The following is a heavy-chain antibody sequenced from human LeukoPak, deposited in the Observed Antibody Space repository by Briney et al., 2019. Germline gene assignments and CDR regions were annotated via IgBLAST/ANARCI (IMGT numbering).Heavy chain of an antibody. CDR3: ARDRGYSYGDRYYFDY. Sequence: PSETLSLTCTVSGGSVSSGSYYWSWIRQPPGKGLEWIGYIYYSGSTNYNPSLKSRVTISVDTSKNQFSLKLSSVTAADTAVYYCARDRGYSYGDRYYFDYWGQGTLVTVSS. CDR2: IYYSGST. V-gene: IGHV4-61*01. J-gene: IGHJ4*02. CDR1: GGSVSSGSYY. D-gene: IGHD5-18*01.